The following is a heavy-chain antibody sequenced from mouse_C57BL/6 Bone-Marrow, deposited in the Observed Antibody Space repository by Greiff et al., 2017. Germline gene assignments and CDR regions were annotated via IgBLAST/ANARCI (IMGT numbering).Heavy chain of an antibody. CDR3: ASKTAQAPFAY. CDR1: GYTFTDYN. CDR2: INPNNGGT. J-gene: IGHJ3*01. V-gene: IGHV1-18*01. Sequence: VQLKESGPELVKPGASVKIPCKASGYTFTDYNMDWVKQSHGKSLEWIGDINPNNGGTIYNQKFKGKATLTVDKSSSTAYMELRSLTSEDTAVYYCASKTAQAPFAYWGQGTLVTVSA. D-gene: IGHD3-2*02.